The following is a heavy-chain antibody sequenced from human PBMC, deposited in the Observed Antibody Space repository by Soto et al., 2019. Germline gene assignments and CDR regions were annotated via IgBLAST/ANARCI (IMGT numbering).Heavy chain of an antibody. CDR2: ISSSSSYI. J-gene: IGHJ4*02. CDR3: ARDLAAAANY. CDR1: GFTLISYS. V-gene: IGHV3-21*01. Sequence: WGALRLSCSSFGFTLISYSMNWFRQAPGKGLEWVSSISSSSSYIYYAYSVKVRFTISRDNAKNSLYLQMNSLRAEDTAVYYCARDLAAAANYWGQGTLVTVSS. D-gene: IGHD6-13*01.